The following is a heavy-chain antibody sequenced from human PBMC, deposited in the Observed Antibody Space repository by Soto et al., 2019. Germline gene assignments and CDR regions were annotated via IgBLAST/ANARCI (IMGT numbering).Heavy chain of an antibody. CDR1: GNSVSSNTAA. CDR3: VRADYYGVGVCYHY. CDR2: TYYRSEWFS. J-gene: IGHJ4*02. V-gene: IGHV6-1*01. D-gene: IGHD2-21*02. Sequence: SQTLSLSCAISGNSVSSNTAAWIGIRQSQSRGLQWLGRTYYRSEWFSDYAVSVQSRILITPDTSMNQFSLHLTSVTPEDTAVYYCVRADYYGVGVCYHYWGQGTPVTVSS.